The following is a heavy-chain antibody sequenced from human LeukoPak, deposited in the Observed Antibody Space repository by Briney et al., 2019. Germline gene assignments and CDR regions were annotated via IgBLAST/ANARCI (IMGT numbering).Heavy chain of an antibody. CDR3: ARERFGAADY. V-gene: IGHV4-34*01. D-gene: IGHD3-10*01. CDR2: INHSGST. J-gene: IGHJ4*02. CDR1: GGSFSGYY. Sequence: SETLSLTCAVYGGSFSGYYWSWTRQPPGKGLEWIGEINHSGSTNYNPSLRSRVTISVDTSKNQFSLKLSSVTAADTAVYYCARERFGAADYWGQGTLVTVSS.